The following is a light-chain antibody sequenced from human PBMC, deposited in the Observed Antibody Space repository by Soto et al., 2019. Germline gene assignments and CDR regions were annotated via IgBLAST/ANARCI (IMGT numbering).Light chain of an antibody. J-gene: IGKJ4*01. CDR3: HQYGRSPPLI. CDR2: AAS. V-gene: IGKV3-20*01. Sequence: EIVLTQSPGTLSLSPGERAILSCRASQSVSSNYLAWYQQKPGQAPRLLIYAASTRATGIPDRFSGSGSGTDFTLTISRLEPEDFAVYYCHQYGRSPPLIFGGGTKVEIK. CDR1: QSVSSNY.